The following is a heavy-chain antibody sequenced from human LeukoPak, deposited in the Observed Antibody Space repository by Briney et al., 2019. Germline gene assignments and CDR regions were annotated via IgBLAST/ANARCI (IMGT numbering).Heavy chain of an antibody. V-gene: IGHV4-30-4*08. CDR3: ARRKAGYSYGLNYYYYYMDV. D-gene: IGHD5-18*01. Sequence: SETLSLTCTVSGGSISSGDYYWSWIRQPPGKGLGWFGYSYYSGSTYYNPSLKCRLPIRVDTSKIHVSPKLSSETAADTAVYYCARRKAGYSYGLNYYYYYMDVWGKGTTVTVSS. CDR1: GGSISSGDYY. CDR2: SYYSGST. J-gene: IGHJ6*03.